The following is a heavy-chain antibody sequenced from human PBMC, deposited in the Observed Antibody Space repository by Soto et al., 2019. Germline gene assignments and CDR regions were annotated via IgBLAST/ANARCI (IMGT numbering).Heavy chain of an antibody. J-gene: IGHJ5*02. CDR2: IIPIFGTA. CDR1: GGTFSSYA. Sequence: SVKVSCKASGGTFSSYAISWVRQAPGQGLEWMGGIIPIFGTANYAQKFQGRVTITADESTSTAYMELSSLRSEDTAVYYCARDRGIAAELKFADTGFDPWGQGTLVTVSS. V-gene: IGHV1-69*13. D-gene: IGHD6-13*01. CDR3: ARDRGIAAELKFADTGFDP.